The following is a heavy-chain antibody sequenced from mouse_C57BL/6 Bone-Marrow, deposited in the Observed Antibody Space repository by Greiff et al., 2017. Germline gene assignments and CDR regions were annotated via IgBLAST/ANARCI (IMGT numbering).Heavy chain of an antibody. CDR3: TTIYNGYDDWYDDV. Sequence: EVKLMEFGAELVRPGASVKLSCTASGFNIKDYYMHWVKQRPEQGLEWIGRIDPEDGDTEYAPKFQGKATMTADTSSNTAYLQLSSLTSEDTAVYYCTTIYNGYDDWYDDVWGTGTTVTVSA. D-gene: IGHD2-3*01. CDR2: IDPEDGDT. CDR1: GFNIKDYY. J-gene: IGHJ1*03. V-gene: IGHV14-1*01.